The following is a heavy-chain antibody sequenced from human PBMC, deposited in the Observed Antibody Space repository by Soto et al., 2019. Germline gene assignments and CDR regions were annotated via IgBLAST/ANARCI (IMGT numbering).Heavy chain of an antibody. D-gene: IGHD5-12*01. Sequence: EVPLVESGGDFVHPGRSLRLSCAASGFNFDDYAMHWVRQVPGKGLEWVSGISWEGGSIGYADSVKGRFTISRDNAKNSLYLEMNSLRSEDTALYYCAKDHDEDFGYDLDYFNYWGRGTLVTVSS. CDR2: ISWEGGSI. CDR3: AKDHDEDFGYDLDYFNY. V-gene: IGHV3-9*01. CDR1: GFNFDDYA. J-gene: IGHJ4*02.